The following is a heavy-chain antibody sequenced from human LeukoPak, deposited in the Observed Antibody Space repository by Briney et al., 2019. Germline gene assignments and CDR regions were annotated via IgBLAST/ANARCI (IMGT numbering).Heavy chain of an antibody. CDR1: GGTFSSYV. V-gene: IGHV1-69*05. J-gene: IGHJ6*03. CDR2: IIPIFGTA. Sequence: ASVKVSCKASGGTFSSYVISWVRQAPGQGLEWMGRIIPIFGTANYAQKFQGRVTITTDESTSTAYMELSSLRSEDTAVYYCARAVYYYYYMDVWGKGTTVTVSS. CDR3: ARAVYYYYYMDV.